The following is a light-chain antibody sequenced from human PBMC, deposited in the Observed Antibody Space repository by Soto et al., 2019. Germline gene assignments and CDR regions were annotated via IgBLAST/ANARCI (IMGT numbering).Light chain of an antibody. CDR3: QQFNSYPIT. CDR2: DVS. V-gene: IGKV1-13*02. Sequence: AIQLTQSPSSLSAYVGDRVTITCRASQDVRGALAWYQQKPGKAPKILIYDVSVLESGVPTRFSGSGSGTDFTLTITSLQPVDFATYYCQQFNSYPITFGQGTRLEIK. J-gene: IGKJ5*01. CDR1: QDVRGA.